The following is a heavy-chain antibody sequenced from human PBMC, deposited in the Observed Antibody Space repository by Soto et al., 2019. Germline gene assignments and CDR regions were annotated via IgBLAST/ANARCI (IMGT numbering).Heavy chain of an antibody. CDR3: ARVGEWYNWFDP. CDR1: GGSISSGDYY. D-gene: IGHD3-3*01. CDR2: IYYSGST. J-gene: IGHJ5*02. Sequence: TSETLSLTCTVSGGSISSGDYYWSWIRQPPGKGLEWIGYIYYSGSTYYNPSLKSRVTISVDTSKNQFSLKLSSVTAADTAVYYCARVGEWYNWFDPWGQGTLVTVSS. V-gene: IGHV4-30-4*01.